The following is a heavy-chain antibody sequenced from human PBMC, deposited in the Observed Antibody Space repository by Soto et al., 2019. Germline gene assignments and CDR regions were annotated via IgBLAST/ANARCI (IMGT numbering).Heavy chain of an antibody. CDR3: ARGRYYDSSGYYYI. CDR2: IYYSGST. CDR1: GGSISSGDYY. Sequence: SETLSLTCTVSGGSISSGDYYWSWIRQPPGKGLEWIGYIYYSGSTYYNPSLKSRVTISVDTSKNQFSLRLSSVTAADTAVYYCARGRYYDSSGYYYIWGQGTLVTVSS. J-gene: IGHJ4*02. D-gene: IGHD3-22*01. V-gene: IGHV4-30-4*01.